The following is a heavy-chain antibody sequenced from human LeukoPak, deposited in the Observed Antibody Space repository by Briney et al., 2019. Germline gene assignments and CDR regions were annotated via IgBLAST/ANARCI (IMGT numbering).Heavy chain of an antibody. CDR3: ARTTEAHSWRTRYYDYYMDV. CDR1: GGSFSGYY. J-gene: IGHJ6*03. D-gene: IGHD6-13*01. V-gene: IGHV4-34*01. CDR2: INHSGNT. Sequence: PSETLSLTCAVYGGSFSGYYWSWIRQPPGKGLEWIGEINHSGNTNYNPSLKSRVTISVDTSKNQFSLKLSSVTAADTAVYYCARTTEAHSWRTRYYDYYMDVWGKGTTVTVSS.